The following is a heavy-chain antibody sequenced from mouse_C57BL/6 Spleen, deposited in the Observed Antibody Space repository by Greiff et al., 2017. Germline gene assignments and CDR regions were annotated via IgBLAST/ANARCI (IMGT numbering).Heavy chain of an antibody. J-gene: IGHJ2*01. CDR2: INPNNGGT. V-gene: IGHV1-18*01. D-gene: IGHD1-1*01. CDR1: GYTFTDYN. CDR3: ARRDGSGYYFDY. Sequence: VQLQQSGPELVKPGASVKIPCKASGYTFTDYNMDWVKQSHGKSLEWIGDINPNNGGTIYNQKFKGKATLTVDKSSSTAYMELRSLTSEDTAVYCCARRDGSGYYFDYWGQGTTLTVSS.